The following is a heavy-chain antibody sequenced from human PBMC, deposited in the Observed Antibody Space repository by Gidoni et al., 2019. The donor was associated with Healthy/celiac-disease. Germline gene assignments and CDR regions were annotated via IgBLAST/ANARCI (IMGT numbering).Heavy chain of an antibody. Sequence: QVQLVQSGAEVKKPGASVKVYCKASGSTFTSYGISWVRQAPGQGLEWMGWISAYNGNTNYAQKLQGRVTMTTDTSTSTAYRELRSLRSDDTAVYYCARVIYSSSLDYWGQGTLVTVSS. CDR2: ISAYNGNT. J-gene: IGHJ4*02. V-gene: IGHV1-18*01. CDR3: ARVIYSSSLDY. CDR1: GSTFTSYG. D-gene: IGHD6-6*01.